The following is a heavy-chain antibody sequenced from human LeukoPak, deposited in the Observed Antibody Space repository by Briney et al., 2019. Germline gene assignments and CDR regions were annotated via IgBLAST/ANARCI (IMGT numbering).Heavy chain of an antibody. V-gene: IGHV1-8*01. Sequence: GASVKVSCKASGYTFTSYDINWVRQATGQGLEWMGWMNTNSGNTGYAQKFKGRVTMTRNTSISTAYMELSSLRSEDTAVYYCARGSLIRYYYYYMDVWGKGTTVTVSS. CDR2: MNTNSGNT. D-gene: IGHD2-8*01. CDR3: ARGSLIRYYYYYMDV. CDR1: GYTFTSYD. J-gene: IGHJ6*03.